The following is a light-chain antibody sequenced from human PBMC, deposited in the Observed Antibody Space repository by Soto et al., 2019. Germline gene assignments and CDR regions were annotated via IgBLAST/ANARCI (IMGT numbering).Light chain of an antibody. J-gene: IGKJ1*01. CDR3: QQRSNWPPWT. CDR2: DAS. V-gene: IGKV3-11*01. Sequence: EIVLTQSPATLSLSPGERATLSCRASQSVSSYLAWYQQKPGQAPRLLIYDASNRATGIPARFRGSGSGTDFTLTISSLEPEDFAVYYCQQRSNWPPWTLGQGTKVDIK. CDR1: QSVSSY.